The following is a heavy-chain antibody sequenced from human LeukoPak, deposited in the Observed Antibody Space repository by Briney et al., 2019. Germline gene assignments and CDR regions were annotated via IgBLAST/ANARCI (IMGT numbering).Heavy chain of an antibody. D-gene: IGHD4-11*01. V-gene: IGHV1-46*01. CDR1: GYTFTSYY. CDR2: INPSGGST. Sequence: GASVKVSCKASGYTFTSYYMHGVRQAAGQGLEWMGIINPSGGSTSYAQKFQGRVTLTRDMSKSTVYMELSSLRSEDTAVYYCARSPMTTVMTDGYYFDYWGQGTLVTVSS. J-gene: IGHJ4*02. CDR3: ARSPMTTVMTDGYYFDY.